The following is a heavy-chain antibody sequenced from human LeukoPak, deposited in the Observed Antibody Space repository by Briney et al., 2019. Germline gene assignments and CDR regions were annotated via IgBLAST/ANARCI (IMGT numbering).Heavy chain of an antibody. CDR1: GYTFTGYY. CDR3: ARDGGSSSTSWSAFDI. Sequence: ASVKVSCKASGYTFTGYYMHWVRQAPGRGLEWMGWINPNSGGTNYAQKFQGRVTMTRDTSISTAYMELSRLRSDDTAVYYCARDGGSSSTSWSAFDIWGQGTMVTVSS. J-gene: IGHJ3*02. CDR2: INPNSGGT. D-gene: IGHD2-2*01. V-gene: IGHV1-2*02.